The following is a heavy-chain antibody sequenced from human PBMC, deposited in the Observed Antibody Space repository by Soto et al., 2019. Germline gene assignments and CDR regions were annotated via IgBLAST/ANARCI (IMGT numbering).Heavy chain of an antibody. CDR2: ISGSGGST. CDR3: AKLYGDYMWWYFDL. CDR1: GFTFSSDA. V-gene: IGHV3-23*01. J-gene: IGHJ2*01. D-gene: IGHD4-17*01. Sequence: EVQLLESGGSLVQPGGSLRLSCAASGFTFSSDAMSWVRQAPGKGLEWVSAISGSGGSTYYADSVKGRFTISRDNSKNTLYLQMNSLRAEDTALYYCAKLYGDYMWWYFDLWGRGTLVTVSS.